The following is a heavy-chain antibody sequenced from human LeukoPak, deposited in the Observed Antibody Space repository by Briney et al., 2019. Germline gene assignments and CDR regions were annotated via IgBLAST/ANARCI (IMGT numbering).Heavy chain of an antibody. CDR2: ICGSGGCT. V-gene: IGHV3-23*01. J-gene: IGHJ4*02. D-gene: IGHD6-19*01. CDR1: GFTFNTYA. CDR3: AKTTVGYSSGLYPGWPAEF. Sequence: PGGSLRLSCEASGFTFNTYAIYWVRQAPGKGLEWVSGICGSGGCTYYADSVKGRFTISRDNSKNTVYLQMNSLTADDTAVYYCAKTTVGYSSGLYPGWPAEFGGQGTVVIVS.